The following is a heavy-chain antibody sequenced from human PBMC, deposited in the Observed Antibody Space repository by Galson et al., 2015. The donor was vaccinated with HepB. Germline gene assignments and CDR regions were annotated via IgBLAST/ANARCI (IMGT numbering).Heavy chain of an antibody. Sequence: SVKVSCKASGGTFSSYAITWVRQAPGQGLEWMGEIIPIFATADYAQKFQGRVTITADESTSTAYMELSSLRSEDTAIYYCARTLTFTNGGWFDPWGQGTLVTVSS. V-gene: IGHV1-69*13. CDR2: IIPIFATA. J-gene: IGHJ5*02. D-gene: IGHD7-27*01. CDR3: ARTLTFTNGGWFDP. CDR1: GGTFSSYA.